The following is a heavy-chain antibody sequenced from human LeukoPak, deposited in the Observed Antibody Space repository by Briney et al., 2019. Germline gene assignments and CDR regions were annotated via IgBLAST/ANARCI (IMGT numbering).Heavy chain of an antibody. CDR2: ISYDGSNK. J-gene: IGHJ4*02. CDR1: GFTFSSYG. Sequence: GGSLRLSCAASGFTFSSYGMNWVRQAPGKGLEWVAVISYDGSNKYYADSVKGRFTISRDNSKNTLYLQMNSLRAEDTAVYYCAKELHSGYDYFDYWGQGTLVTVSS. V-gene: IGHV3-30*18. D-gene: IGHD5-12*01. CDR3: AKELHSGYDYFDY.